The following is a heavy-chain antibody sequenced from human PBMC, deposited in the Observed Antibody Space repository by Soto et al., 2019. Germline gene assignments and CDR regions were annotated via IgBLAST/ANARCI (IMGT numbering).Heavy chain of an antibody. V-gene: IGHV3-9*01. CDR2: ISWNSGSI. CDR3: AKGSWYGGNFYYYYVMDV. J-gene: IGHJ6*02. D-gene: IGHD6-13*01. Sequence: EVQLVESGGGLVQPGRSLRLSCAASGFTFDDYAMHWVRQAPGKGLEWVSGISWNSGSIGYADSVKGRFTISRDNAKNSLYLQMNSLRAEDTALYYCAKGSWYGGNFYYYYVMDVWGQGTTVTVSS. CDR1: GFTFDDYA.